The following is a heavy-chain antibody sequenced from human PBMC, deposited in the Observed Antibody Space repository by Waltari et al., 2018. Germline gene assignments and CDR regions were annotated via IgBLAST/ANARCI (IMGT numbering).Heavy chain of an antibody. CDR1: GGSISSYY. J-gene: IGHJ1*01. V-gene: IGHV4-59*01. CDR2: RYYSGGT. Sequence: QVQLQESGPGLVKPSETLSLTCTVSGGSISSYYWSWIRQPPGKGLEWIGYRYYSGGTTDNPPLKSRVTISGDTSKNQFSLKLSSVTAADTAVYYCARGPRGSSRLFQHWGQGTLVTVSS. CDR3: ARGPRGSSRLFQH. D-gene: IGHD6-13*01.